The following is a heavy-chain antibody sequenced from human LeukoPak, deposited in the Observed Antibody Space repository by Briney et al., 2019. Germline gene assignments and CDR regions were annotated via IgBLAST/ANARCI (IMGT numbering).Heavy chain of an antibody. J-gene: IGHJ4*02. CDR3: ARANFLYCSSSTCLFDY. V-gene: IGHV1-2*02. CDR1: GYTFTDYF. CDR2: INPNDGDT. Sequence: ASVKVSCKASGYTFTDYFMHWVRQAPGQGFEWMGWINPNDGDTNYAQKFQGRVTMTRDTSISTAHMEVSRLRSDDTAVYYCARANFLYCSSSTCLFDYWGQGTLVTVSS. D-gene: IGHD2-2*01.